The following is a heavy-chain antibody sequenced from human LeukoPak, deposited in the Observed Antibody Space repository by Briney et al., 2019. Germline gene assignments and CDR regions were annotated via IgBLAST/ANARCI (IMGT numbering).Heavy chain of an antibody. J-gene: IGHJ4*02. D-gene: IGHD4-17*01. CDR1: GFTFSSYA. Sequence: GGSLRLSCAASGFTFSSYAMHWVRQAPGKGLEWVAVISYDGSNKYYADSVKGRFAISRDNSKNTLYLQMNSLRAEDTAVYYCARETGSAVGSTDFDYWGQGTLVTVSS. CDR3: ARETGSAVGSTDFDY. CDR2: ISYDGSNK. V-gene: IGHV3-30*09.